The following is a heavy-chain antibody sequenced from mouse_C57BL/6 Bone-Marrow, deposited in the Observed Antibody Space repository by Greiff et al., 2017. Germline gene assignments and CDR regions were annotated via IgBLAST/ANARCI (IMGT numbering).Heavy chain of an antibody. CDR1: GFNIKNTY. J-gene: IGHJ2*01. CDR2: IDPANGNT. CDR3: APTYCTYLYYFDY. D-gene: IGHD2-12*01. Sequence: EVQLVESVAELVRPGASVKLSCTASGFNIKNTYMHWVKQRPEQGLEWIGRIDPANGNTKYAPKFQGKATMTADTSSNTAYLQLRSLTSEDSAIYYCAPTYCTYLYYFDYWGQGTTLTVSS. V-gene: IGHV14-3*01.